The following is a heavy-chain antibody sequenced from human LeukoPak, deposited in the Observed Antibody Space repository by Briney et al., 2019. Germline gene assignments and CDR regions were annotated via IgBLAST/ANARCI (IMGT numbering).Heavy chain of an antibody. CDR2: ISGSGGST. J-gene: IGHJ3*01. V-gene: IGHV3-23*01. CDR3: GKLSGFVVHRGSGAFDF. D-gene: IGHD3-10*01. Sequence: PGGSLRLSCAASGFTFSSYAMSWVRQAPGKGLEWVSAISGSGGSTYYADSVKGRFTISRDNSKNTLYLQMNSLRPDDTAVYYCGKLSGFVVHRGSGAFDFWGQGTMVTVSS. CDR1: GFTFSSYA.